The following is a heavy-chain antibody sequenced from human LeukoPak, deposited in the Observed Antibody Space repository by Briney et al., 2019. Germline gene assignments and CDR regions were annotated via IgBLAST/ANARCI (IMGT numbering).Heavy chain of an antibody. D-gene: IGHD3-3*01. CDR3: ASASTYDFWSGYYTPVYGMDV. CDR1: GYTFTSYD. J-gene: IGHJ6*02. CDR2: MNPNSGNT. V-gene: IGHV1-8*01. Sequence: ASVKVSCKASGYTFTSYDINWVRQATGQGLEWMGWMNPNSGNTGYAQNFKGRFTITRNTSISTAYMELSSLRSEDTAVYYCASASTYDFWSGYYTPVYGMDVWGQGTTVTVSS.